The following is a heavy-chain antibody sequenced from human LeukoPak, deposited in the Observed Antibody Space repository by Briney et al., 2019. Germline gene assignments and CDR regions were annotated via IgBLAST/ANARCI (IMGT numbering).Heavy chain of an antibody. V-gene: IGHV3-7*01. CDR3: ARFGATHSGSYYRP. Sequence: PGGSLRLSCAASGFNFKTYWMTWVRQAPGRGLERVAKINQEGSEKYYVDSVQGRFTISRDNADNSLYLQMNSLRVDDTAVYYCARFGATHSGSYYRPWGQGTLVTVSS. CDR1: GFNFKTYW. J-gene: IGHJ5*02. D-gene: IGHD1-26*01. CDR2: INQEGSEK.